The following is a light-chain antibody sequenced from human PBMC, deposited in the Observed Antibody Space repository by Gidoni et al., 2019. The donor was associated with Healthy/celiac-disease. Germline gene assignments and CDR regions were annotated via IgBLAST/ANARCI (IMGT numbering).Light chain of an antibody. CDR2: GAS. J-gene: IGKJ1*01. CDR1: QSVSSN. V-gene: IGKV3-15*01. CDR3: QQYNNWPTWT. Sequence: EIVITQSPATLSVSPGERATLSCRASQSVSSNLPWYQQKPGQAPRLLIYGASTRATGIPARFSGSGSGTEFTLTISSLQSEDFAVYYCQQYNNWPTWTFXQXTKVEIK.